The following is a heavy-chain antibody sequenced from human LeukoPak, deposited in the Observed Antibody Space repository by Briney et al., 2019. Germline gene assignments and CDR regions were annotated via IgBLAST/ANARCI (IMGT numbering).Heavy chain of an antibody. V-gene: IGHV1-8*03. CDR1: GGTFSSYA. D-gene: IGHD3-3*01. CDR3: ARDWSTYYDFWSGSFTQHAFDI. J-gene: IGHJ3*02. CDR2: MNPNSGNT. Sequence: ASVKVSCKASGGTFSSYAISWVRQATGQGLEWMGWMNPNSGNTGYAQKFQGRVTITRNTSISTAYMELSSLRSEDTAVYYCARDWSTYYDFWSGSFTQHAFDIWGQGTMVTVSS.